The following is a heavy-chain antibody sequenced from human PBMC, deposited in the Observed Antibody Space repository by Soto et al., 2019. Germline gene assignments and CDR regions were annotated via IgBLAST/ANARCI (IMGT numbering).Heavy chain of an antibody. CDR1: GGSISSGGYS. CDR3: ASYGGNPMRAFDI. Sequence: QLQLQESGSGLVKPSQTLSLTCAVSGGSISSGGYSWSWIRQPPGKGLEWIGYIYHSGSTYYNPSLKSRVSISVDRSKNQFSLKLSSVTAADTAVYYCASYGGNPMRAFDIWGQGTMVTVSS. D-gene: IGHD4-17*01. V-gene: IGHV4-30-2*01. CDR2: IYHSGST. J-gene: IGHJ3*02.